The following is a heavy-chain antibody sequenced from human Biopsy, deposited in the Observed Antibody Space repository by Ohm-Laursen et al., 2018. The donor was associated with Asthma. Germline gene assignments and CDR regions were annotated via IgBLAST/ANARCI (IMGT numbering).Heavy chain of an antibody. CDR3: VRHQYSSSWSTFDY. Sequence: GTLSLTCTVSGGSITSSSYYWGWIRQPPGKGMEWIGSMYNSGSPYYHPSLKSRATISVNTSKNQLSLKMSSVTAADTAVYFCVRHQYSSSWSTFDYWGQGALVTVSS. J-gene: IGHJ4*02. CDR1: GGSITSSSYY. CDR2: MYNSGSP. V-gene: IGHV4-39*01. D-gene: IGHD3-22*01.